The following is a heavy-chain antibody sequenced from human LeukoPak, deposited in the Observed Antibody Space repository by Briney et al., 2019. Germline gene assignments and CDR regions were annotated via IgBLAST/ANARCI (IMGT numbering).Heavy chain of an antibody. J-gene: IGHJ5*02. CDR3: ARPYYPNWFDP. V-gene: IGHV4-34*01. Sequence: SETLSLTCAVYGGSFSGYYWSWIRQPPGKGLEWIGEINHSGSTNYNPSLKSRVTISVDTSKNQFSLKLSSVTAADTAVYYCARPYYPNWFDPWGQGTLVTVSS. CDR2: INHSGST. CDR1: GGSFSGYY. D-gene: IGHD3-10*01.